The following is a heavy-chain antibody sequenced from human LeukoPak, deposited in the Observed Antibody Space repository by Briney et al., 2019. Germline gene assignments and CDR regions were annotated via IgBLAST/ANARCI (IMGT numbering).Heavy chain of an antibody. CDR2: MDPNRGNT. J-gene: IGHJ6*03. Sequence: ASVKVSCKASGYTFTSYDINWVRQAPGQGLEWMGWMDPNRGNTGYAQKFQGRVTMTRSTSVNTAYMELSSLTSEDTAVYYCASALGAQYSSSWYRVHYYYMDVWGKGTTVTVSS. D-gene: IGHD6-13*01. V-gene: IGHV1-8*02. CDR3: ASALGAQYSSSWYRVHYYYMDV. CDR1: GYTFTSYD.